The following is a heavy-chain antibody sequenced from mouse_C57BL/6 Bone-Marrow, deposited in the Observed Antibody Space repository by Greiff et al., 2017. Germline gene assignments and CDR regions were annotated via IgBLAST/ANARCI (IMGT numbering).Heavy chain of an antibody. J-gene: IGHJ2*01. D-gene: IGHD1-1*01. CDR3: ERGVYCSIYGMDY. CDR1: GYTFTSYW. V-gene: IGHV1-72*01. Sequence: VQLQQPGAELVKPGASVKLSCKASGYTFTSYWMHWVKQRPGRGLEWIGRIDPNSGGTKYNEKFQSKATLTVDKPSSTAYMQLSSLTSEDSAVSCCERGVYCSIYGMDYWGQGTTLTGSS. CDR2: IDPNSGGT.